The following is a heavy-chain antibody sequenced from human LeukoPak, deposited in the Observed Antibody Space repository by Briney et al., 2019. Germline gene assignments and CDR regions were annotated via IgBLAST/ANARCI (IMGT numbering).Heavy chain of an antibody. CDR3: ASGFDYGAWHY. D-gene: IGHD4-17*01. CDR1: GGTFSSYA. J-gene: IGHJ4*02. V-gene: IGHV1-69*05. Sequence: SVKVSCKASGGTFSSYAISWVRQAPGQGLEWMGRIIPIFGTANYAQKFQGRVTITTDESTSTAYMELSSLRSEDTAVYYCASGFDYGAWHYWGQGTLVTVSS. CDR2: IIPIFGTA.